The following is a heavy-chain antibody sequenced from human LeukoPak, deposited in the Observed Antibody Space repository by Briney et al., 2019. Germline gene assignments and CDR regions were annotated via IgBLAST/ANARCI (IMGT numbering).Heavy chain of an antibody. Sequence: SGGSLRLSCAASGFTFSSYAMSWVRQAPGKGLEWVSAISGSGGSTYYADSVKGRFTISRDNSKNTLYLQMNSLRAEDTAVYYCAKLVNYYDSSGYYRPGDDAFDIWGQGTMVTVSS. J-gene: IGHJ3*02. D-gene: IGHD3-22*01. CDR1: GFTFSSYA. V-gene: IGHV3-23*01. CDR2: ISGSGGST. CDR3: AKLVNYYDSSGYYRPGDDAFDI.